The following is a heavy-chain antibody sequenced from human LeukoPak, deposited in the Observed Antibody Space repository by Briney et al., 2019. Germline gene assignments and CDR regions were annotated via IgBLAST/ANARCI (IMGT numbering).Heavy chain of an antibody. V-gene: IGHV3-23*01. CDR3: AKDGCGSTNCYVGVNY. Sequence: GGSLRLSCAASGFTFSSYAMSWVRQAPGKGLEWVSAISGSGGSTYYADSVKGRFTISRDNSKNTLYLQMNSLRAEDTAVYYCAKDGCGSTNCYVGVNYWGQGTLVTVSS. CDR1: GFTFSSYA. D-gene: IGHD2-2*01. J-gene: IGHJ4*02. CDR2: ISGSGGST.